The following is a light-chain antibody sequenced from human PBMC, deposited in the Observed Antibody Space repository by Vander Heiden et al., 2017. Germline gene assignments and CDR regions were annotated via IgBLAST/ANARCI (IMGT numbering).Light chain of an antibody. V-gene: IGLV2-23*02. CDR1: SRHLGSYKF. Sequence: LTQPASVSASLGPSITISSTGTSRHLGSYKFVSWYQRQPGTALRLIIFEVTKRPSGVANRFSGSKSGNTASLTISGLQAEDEADYFCCSYAGSGTVVFGGGTKTTVL. CDR3: CSYAGSGTVV. J-gene: IGLJ2*01. CDR2: EVT.